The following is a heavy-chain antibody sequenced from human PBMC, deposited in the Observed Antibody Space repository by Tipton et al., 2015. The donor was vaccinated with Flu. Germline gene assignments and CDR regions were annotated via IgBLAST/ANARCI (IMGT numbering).Heavy chain of an antibody. D-gene: IGHD3-10*01. V-gene: IGHV3-48*03. CDR3: VRYGAGSYLKDPFDY. CDR2: ITDDSSIK. J-gene: IGHJ4*02. Sequence: SLRLSCEASGFTFSRQAMNWVRQAPGKGLEWVSFITDDSSIKHYADSLKGRFTISRDNAENSLYLQMKSLRPEDTAVYYCVRYGAGSYLKDPFDYWGQGALVTVSS. CDR1: GFTFSRQA.